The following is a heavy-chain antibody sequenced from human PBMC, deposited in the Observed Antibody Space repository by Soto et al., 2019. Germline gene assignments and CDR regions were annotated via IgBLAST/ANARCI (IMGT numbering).Heavy chain of an antibody. D-gene: IGHD3-22*01. V-gene: IGHV2-5*02. J-gene: IGHJ3*02. CDR1: GFSLSTSGVG. Sequence: SGPTLVNPTQTLTLTCTFSGFSLSTSGVGVGWIRQPPGKALEWLARIYWDDDKRYSPSLKSRLTITKDTSKNQVVLTMTNMDPVDTATYYCARTYYYDSSGYYRTYDAFDIWGQGTMVTVSS. CDR3: ARTYYYDSSGYYRTYDAFDI. CDR2: IYWDDDK.